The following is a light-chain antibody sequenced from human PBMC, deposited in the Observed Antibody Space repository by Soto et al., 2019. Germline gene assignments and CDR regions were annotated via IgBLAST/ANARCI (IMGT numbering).Light chain of an antibody. CDR1: SYNIGSHY. J-gene: IGLJ3*02. Sequence: HSVLTQPPSASGTHGQRVTIACSGSSYNIGSHYVYWYQQLPVTAPKLLIYTNDQRPSGVADRFSGYKSGTSASLATSGLRADDDDEYYCAAWAVSQRGWVVSEGTKVTVL. CDR2: TND. CDR3: AAWAVSQRGWV. V-gene: IGLV1-47*02.